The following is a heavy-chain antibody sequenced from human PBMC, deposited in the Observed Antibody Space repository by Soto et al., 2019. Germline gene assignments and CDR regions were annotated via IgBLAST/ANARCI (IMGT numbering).Heavy chain of an antibody. J-gene: IGHJ4*02. CDR2: ISSSSSTI. V-gene: IGHV3-48*01. CDR1: GFTFSSYS. D-gene: IGHD4-17*01. Sequence: GGSLRLSCAASGFTFSSYSMNWVRQAPGKGLEWVSYISSSSSTIYYADSVKGRFTISRDNAKNSLYLQMNSLRAEDTAVYYCARDTAPLRPPLDDYGDYEDYWGQGTLVTVSS. CDR3: ARDTAPLRPPLDDYGDYEDY.